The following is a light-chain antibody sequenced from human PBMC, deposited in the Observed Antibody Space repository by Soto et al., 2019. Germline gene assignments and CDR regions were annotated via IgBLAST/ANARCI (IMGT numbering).Light chain of an antibody. CDR1: QSVDND. CDR3: RQYIHWPLS. J-gene: IGKJ4*01. CDR2: DAS. Sequence: DIVMTQSPATLSVSPGDRATLYCRASQSVDNDLAWYQQKPGQPPRLLIYDASTRATGIPARFSGCQSGTEFTLTISSLLSEDLAVYSCRQYIHWPLSFGGGTKVEIK. V-gene: IGKV3D-15*01.